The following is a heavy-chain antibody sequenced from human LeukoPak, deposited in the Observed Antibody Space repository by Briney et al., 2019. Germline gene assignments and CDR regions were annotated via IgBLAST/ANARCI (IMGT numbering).Heavy chain of an antibody. CDR3: ARGAYKYEY. Sequence: SETLSLTCTVSGGSISSHYWSWIRQPPGKGLEWIGYIYYSGSTNYNPSLKSRVTISVGTSKNQFSLKLSSVTAADTAVYYCARGAYKYEYWGQGTLVTVSS. V-gene: IGHV4-59*11. J-gene: IGHJ4*02. CDR1: GGSISSHY. D-gene: IGHD5-18*01. CDR2: IYYSGST.